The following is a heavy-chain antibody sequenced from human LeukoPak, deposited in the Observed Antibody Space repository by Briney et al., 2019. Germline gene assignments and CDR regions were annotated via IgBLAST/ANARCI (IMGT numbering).Heavy chain of an antibody. CDR1: GFTFSSYW. J-gene: IGHJ6*03. V-gene: IGHV3-7*01. D-gene: IGHD4-17*01. Sequence: PGGSLRLSCAASGFTFSSYWMSWVRQAPGKGLEWVANIKQDGSEKYYVDSVKGRFTISRDNAKNSLYLQMNSLRAEDTAVYYCARLATVTTGRPAPPYYYYMDVWGKGTTVTISS. CDR3: ARLATVTTGRPAPPYYYYMDV. CDR2: IKQDGSEK.